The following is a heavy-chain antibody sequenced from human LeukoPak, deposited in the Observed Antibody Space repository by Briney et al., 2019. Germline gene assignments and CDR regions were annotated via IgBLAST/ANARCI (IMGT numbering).Heavy chain of an antibody. J-gene: IGHJ6*03. Sequence: SETLSLTCTVSGGSISSSSYYWGWIRQPPGKGLEWIGSIYYSGSTYSNPSLKSRVTISVDTSKNQFSLKLSSVTAADTAVYYCARDGATAARPLFYMDVWGKGTTVTVSS. D-gene: IGHD6-6*01. CDR2: IYYSGST. CDR1: GGSISSSSYY. V-gene: IGHV4-39*07. CDR3: ARDGATAARPLFYMDV.